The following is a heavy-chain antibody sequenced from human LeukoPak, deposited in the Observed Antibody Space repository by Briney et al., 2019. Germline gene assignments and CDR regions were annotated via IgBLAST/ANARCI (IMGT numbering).Heavy chain of an antibody. V-gene: IGHV1-18*01. CDR3: ARDHSGYYYDSSGYPDAFDI. CDR2: ISAYNGNT. CDR1: GYTFTSYG. J-gene: IGHJ3*02. Sequence: GASVKVSCKASGYTFTSYGISWVRQAPGQGLEWMGWISAYNGNTNYAQKLQGRVTMTTDTSTSTAYMELRSLRSDDTAVYYCARDHSGYYYDSSGYPDAFDIWGQGTMVTASS. D-gene: IGHD3-22*01.